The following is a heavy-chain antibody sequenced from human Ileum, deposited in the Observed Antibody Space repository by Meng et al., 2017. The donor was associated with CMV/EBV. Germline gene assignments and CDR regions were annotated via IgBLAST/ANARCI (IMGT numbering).Heavy chain of an antibody. CDR2: INEDGFMA. Sequence: GGSLRLSCAVSGFTFNTYWMTWVRQAPGKGLEWVANINEDGFMAQYVDSVKGRFTISRDNAKNSLYLQMNSLTAEDTAFYYCAREDGFNTFDYWGQGTLVTVSS. J-gene: IGHJ4*02. D-gene: IGHD6-25*01. V-gene: IGHV3-7*01. CDR1: GFTFNTYW. CDR3: AREDGFNTFDY.